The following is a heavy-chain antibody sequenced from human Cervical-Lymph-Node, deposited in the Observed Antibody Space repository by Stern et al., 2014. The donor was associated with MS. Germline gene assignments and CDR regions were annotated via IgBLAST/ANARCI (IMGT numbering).Heavy chain of an antibody. J-gene: IGHJ4*02. CDR1: GFTFSNYA. CDR3: TKHQAGERTPSDY. V-gene: IGHV3-23*04. CDR2: ISAGGSI. Sequence: VQLVESGGGLIQPGGSLRLSCAASGFTFSNYAMSWVRQAPGKGLEWVSTISAGGSIYYTDSVKGRFTISRDNSMNTLHLQMHGLGAEDTAVYYCTKHQAGERTPSDYWGQGTLVTVSS. D-gene: IGHD1-1*01.